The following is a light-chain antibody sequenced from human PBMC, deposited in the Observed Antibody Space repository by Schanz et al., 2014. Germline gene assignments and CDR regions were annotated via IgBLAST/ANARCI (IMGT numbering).Light chain of an antibody. CDR2: DVS. CDR3: SSYTSSSTRV. V-gene: IGLV2-11*01. J-gene: IGLJ3*02. Sequence: QSALTQPRSVSGSPGQSVTISCAGTSSDVGGHNYVSWYQQHPGKAPKLIIYDVSVRPSGVPDRFSGSKSGNTASLTISGLQAEDEADYYCSSYTSSSTRVFGGGTKLTVL. CDR1: SSDVGGHNY.